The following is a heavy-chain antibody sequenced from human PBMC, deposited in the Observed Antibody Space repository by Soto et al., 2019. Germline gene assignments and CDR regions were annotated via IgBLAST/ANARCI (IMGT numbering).Heavy chain of an antibody. V-gene: IGHV1-8*01. CDR1: GYTFTSYD. J-gene: IGHJ5*02. CDR2: MIPIIGIA. Sequence: ASVKPSCKACGYTFTSYDINWVRQATRQGLEWMGWMIPIIGIASYAQKFQGRVTITADTSTSTASMELSSLMSEDTAVYYCARAPIRYCNGARCYRYNWFDLWGQGALLTVSS. D-gene: IGHD2-15*01. CDR3: ARAPIRYCNGARCYRYNWFDL.